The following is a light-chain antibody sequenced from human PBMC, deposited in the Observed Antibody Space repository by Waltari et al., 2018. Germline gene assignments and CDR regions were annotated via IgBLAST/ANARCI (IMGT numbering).Light chain of an antibody. V-gene: IGLV2-14*01. CDR3: SSYSRITTSVV. CDR2: DVN. Sequence: SALTQPASVSGSPGQSITISCTGTSSAIGTYNYASWYQQHPGKAPKLMISDVNKRPSGVSYRFSGSKSGNTASLTISGLQAEDESDYYCSSYSRITTSVVFGGGTKLTVL. J-gene: IGLJ3*02. CDR1: SSAIGTYNY.